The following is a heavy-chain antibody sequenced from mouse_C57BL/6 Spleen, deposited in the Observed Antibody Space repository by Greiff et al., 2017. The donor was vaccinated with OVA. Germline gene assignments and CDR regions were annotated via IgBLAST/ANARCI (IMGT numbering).Heavy chain of an antibody. CDR2: IDPSDSYT. J-gene: IGHJ2*01. CDR1: GYTFTSYW. Sequence: QVHVKQPGAELVMPGASVKLSCKASGYTFTSYWMHWVKQRPGQGLEWIGEIDPSDSYTNYNQKFKGKSTLTVDKSSSTAYMQLSSLTSEDSAVYYCARKGDGYFYYFDYWGQGTTLTVSS. D-gene: IGHD2-3*01. V-gene: IGHV1-69*01. CDR3: ARKGDGYFYYFDY.